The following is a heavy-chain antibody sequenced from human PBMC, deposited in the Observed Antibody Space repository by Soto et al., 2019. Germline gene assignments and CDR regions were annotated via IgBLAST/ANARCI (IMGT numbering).Heavy chain of an antibody. CDR3: VKGEYYYDSSGYYPFDY. D-gene: IGHD3-22*01. CDR2: ISTNGGST. Sequence: GGSLRLSCSASGFTFSSYAMHWVRQAPGKGLEYVSSISTNGGSTHYADSVKGRFTISRDNSKNTQYLQMSSLRADDTAVYYCVKGEYYYDSSGYYPFDYWGQGTLVTVPQ. V-gene: IGHV3-64D*06. J-gene: IGHJ4*02. CDR1: GFTFSSYA.